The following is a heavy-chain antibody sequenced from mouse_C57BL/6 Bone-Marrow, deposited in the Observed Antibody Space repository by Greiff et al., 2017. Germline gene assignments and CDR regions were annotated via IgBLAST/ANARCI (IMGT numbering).Heavy chain of an antibody. Sequence: VQLQQSGAELARPGASVKMSCKASGYTFTSYTMHWVQQRPGQGLEWIGYINPSSGYTKYNQKFKDKATLTADKSSSTAYMQQSSLTSEDSAVYYCASWDALYYAMDYWGQGTSVTVSS. J-gene: IGHJ4*01. CDR3: ASWDALYYAMDY. CDR1: GYTFTSYT. CDR2: INPSSGYT. D-gene: IGHD4-1*01. V-gene: IGHV1-4*01.